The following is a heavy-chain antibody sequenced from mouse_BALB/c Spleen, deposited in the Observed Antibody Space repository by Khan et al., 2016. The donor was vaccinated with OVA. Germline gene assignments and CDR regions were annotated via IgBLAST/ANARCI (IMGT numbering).Heavy chain of an antibody. CDR1: GYTFTSYT. CDR3: VRDGANHRNDGWFAY. CDR2: INPSNDYT. V-gene: IGHV1-4*01. J-gene: IGHJ3*01. D-gene: IGHD2-14*01. Sequence: QVQLKQSGAELARPGASVKMSCKASGYTFTSYTIHWIKVRPGQGLEWIGFINPSNDYTNYNQKFKDKATLTADKSSTTVHMQLSSLTSDDSAVYNCVRDGANHRNDGWFAYWGQGTLVTVSA.